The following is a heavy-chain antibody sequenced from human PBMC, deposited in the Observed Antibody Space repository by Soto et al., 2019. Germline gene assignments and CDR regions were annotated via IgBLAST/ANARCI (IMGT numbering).Heavy chain of an antibody. D-gene: IGHD3-16*01. J-gene: IGHJ4*02. CDR2: ISYSGSS. CDR1: GGSVSSGSYY. V-gene: IGHV4-61*01. CDR3: ARGVRLILGY. Sequence: QVQLQESGPGLVKPSETLSLTCTVSGGSVSSGSYYWYWIRQPPGKGLEWIAYISYSGSSSYNSSLKSRVTISVDTSKNQFPLNLSSVTAADTAVYYCARGVRLILGYWGQGTLVTVSS.